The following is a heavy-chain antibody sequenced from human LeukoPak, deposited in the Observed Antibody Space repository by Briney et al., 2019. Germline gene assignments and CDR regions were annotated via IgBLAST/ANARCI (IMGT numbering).Heavy chain of an antibody. D-gene: IGHD6-19*01. CDR1: GGSVIPHH. CDR3: ARHPFRRSFDI. CDR2: FHTSGTT. J-gene: IGHJ4*02. Sequence: ETRSLTCTVAGGSVIPHHWTGIRQPAEKGVEWIGRFHTSGTTNYNPSFQGRVTVSVDASKTQFSLKMTSATAADTGVYFCARHPFRRSFDIWGQGILVTVSS. V-gene: IGHV4-4*07.